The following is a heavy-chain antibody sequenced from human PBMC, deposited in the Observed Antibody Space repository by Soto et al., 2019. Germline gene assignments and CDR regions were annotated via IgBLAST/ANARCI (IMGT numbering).Heavy chain of an antibody. CDR1: GFTFSSYG. Sequence: GGSLRLSCAASGFTFSSYGMHWVRQAPGKGLEWVAVISYDGSNTYYADSVKGRFTISRDNSKNTLYLQMNSLRAEDTAVYYCAKEYYYDSSGYTYYFDYWGQGTLVTVSS. V-gene: IGHV3-30*18. J-gene: IGHJ4*02. CDR2: ISYDGSNT. D-gene: IGHD3-22*01. CDR3: AKEYYYDSSGYTYYFDY.